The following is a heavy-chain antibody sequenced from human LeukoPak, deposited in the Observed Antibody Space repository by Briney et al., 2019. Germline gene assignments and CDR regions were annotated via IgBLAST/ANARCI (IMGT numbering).Heavy chain of an antibody. CDR2: IRYDGSNK. V-gene: IGHV3-30*02. Sequence: GGSPRLSCAASGFTFSSYGMHWVRQAPGKGLEWVAFIRYDGSNKYYADSVKGRFTISRDNSKNTLYLQMNSLRAEDTAVYYCAKDLPHRVVPAAMHALDYWGQGTLVTVSS. CDR3: AKDLPHRVVPAAMHALDY. J-gene: IGHJ4*02. CDR1: GFTFSSYG. D-gene: IGHD2-2*01.